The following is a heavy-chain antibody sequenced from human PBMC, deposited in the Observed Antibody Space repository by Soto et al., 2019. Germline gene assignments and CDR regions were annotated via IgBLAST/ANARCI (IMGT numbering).Heavy chain of an antibody. CDR2: INHSGST. CDR3: AGGIAAAGGFWFDP. Sequence: PSETLSLTCAVYGGSFSGYYWSWIRQPPGKGLEWIGEINHSGSTNYNPSLKSRVTISVDTSKNQFSLKLSSVTAADTAVYYCAGGIAAAGGFWFDPWGQGTLVTVSS. V-gene: IGHV4-34*01. CDR1: GGSFSGYY. J-gene: IGHJ5*02. D-gene: IGHD6-13*01.